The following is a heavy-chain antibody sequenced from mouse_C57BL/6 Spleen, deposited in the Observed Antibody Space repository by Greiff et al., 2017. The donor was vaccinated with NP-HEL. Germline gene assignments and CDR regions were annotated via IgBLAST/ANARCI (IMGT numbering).Heavy chain of an antibody. D-gene: IGHD1-1*01. V-gene: IGHV1-81*01. CDR2: IYPRSGNT. CDR3: ARTYGSSYENYFDY. Sequence: QVQLKQSGAELARPGASVKLSCKASGYTFTSYGISWVKQRTGQGLEWIGEIYPRSGNTYYNEKFKGKATLTADKSSSTAYMELRSLTSEDSAVYFCARTYGSSYENYFDYWGQGTTLTVSS. CDR1: GYTFTSYG. J-gene: IGHJ2*01.